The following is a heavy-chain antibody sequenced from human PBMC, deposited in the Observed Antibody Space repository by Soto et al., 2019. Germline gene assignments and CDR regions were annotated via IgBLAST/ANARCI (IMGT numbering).Heavy chain of an antibody. CDR3: ASGAGHGPTDY. CDR2: IDSDSHDSDYYS. V-gene: IGHV3-30*04. CDR1: GFRFSDYA. J-gene: IGHJ4*02. Sequence: QVRLVESGGGVVQPGTSLRLSCVASGFRFSDYALHWVRQAPGKGLEGVAVIDSDSHDSDYYSKYSESVQGRFTISRDKTRETVYMQRDRLRSDDTAIYDCASGAGHGPTDYWGQGTLVTVSS. D-gene: IGHD3-16*01.